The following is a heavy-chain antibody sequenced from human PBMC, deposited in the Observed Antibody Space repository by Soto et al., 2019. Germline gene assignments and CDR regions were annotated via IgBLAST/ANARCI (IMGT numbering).Heavy chain of an antibody. CDR2: ISGSGGST. CDR1: GFTFSSYA. D-gene: IGHD3-3*01. CDR3: AKDIGFGYDFWSGYYLFDY. V-gene: IGHV3-23*01. J-gene: IGHJ4*02. Sequence: GSLRLSCAASGFTFSSYAMSWVRQAPGKGLEWVSAISGSGGSTYYADSVKGRFTISRDNSKNTLYLQMNSLRAEDTAVYYCAKDIGFGYDFWSGYYLFDYWGQGTLVTVSS.